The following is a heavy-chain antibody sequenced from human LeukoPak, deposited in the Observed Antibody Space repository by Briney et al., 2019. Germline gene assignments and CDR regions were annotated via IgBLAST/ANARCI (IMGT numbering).Heavy chain of an antibody. D-gene: IGHD6-19*01. CDR1: GFAFNTYW. CDR2: IKQDGSEK. J-gene: IGHJ3*01. Sequence: GGSLRLSCVASGFAFNTYWMSWVRQAPGKGPEWVANIKQDGSEKYYVDSVKGRFTISRDNARNTLYLQMNSLRVADTAVYYCARQRAVAGAGYFHVWGQGTMVTVSS. CDR3: ARQRAVAGAGYFHV. V-gene: IGHV3-7*01.